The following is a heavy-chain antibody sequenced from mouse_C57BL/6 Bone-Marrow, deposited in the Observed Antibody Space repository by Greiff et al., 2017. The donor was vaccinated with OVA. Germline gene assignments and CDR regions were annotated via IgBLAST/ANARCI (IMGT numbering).Heavy chain of an antibody. V-gene: IGHV1-26*01. J-gene: IGHJ2*01. CDR3: ASLITTVVGPVY. Sequence: EVQLQQSGPELVKPGASVKISCKASGYTFTDYYMNWVKQSHGKSLEWIGDINPNNGGTSYNQKFKGKATLTVDKSSSTAYMELRSLTSEDSAVYYCASLITTVVGPVYWGQGTTLTVSS. CDR2: INPNNGGT. D-gene: IGHD1-1*01. CDR1: GYTFTDYY.